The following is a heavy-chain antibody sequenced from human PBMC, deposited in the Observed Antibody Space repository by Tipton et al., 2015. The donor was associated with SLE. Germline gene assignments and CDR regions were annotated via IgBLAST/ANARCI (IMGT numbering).Heavy chain of an antibody. V-gene: IGHV4-34*12. D-gene: IGHD3-16*01. CDR3: ARVAPTNALAARFDY. Sequence: GLVKPSQTLSLTCAVYGESFNGYFWTWIRQPPGKGLEWIAEIIHSGVTNYNPSLRSRVTISVDMSKNQVSLKLKSVTAADTAVYYCARVAPTNALAARFDYWGQGALVTVSS. J-gene: IGHJ4*02. CDR1: GESFNGYF. CDR2: IIHSGVT.